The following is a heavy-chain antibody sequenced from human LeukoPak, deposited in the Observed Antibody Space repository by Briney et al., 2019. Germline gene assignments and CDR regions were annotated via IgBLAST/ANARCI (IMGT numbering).Heavy chain of an antibody. CDR1: GYTFTSYY. Sequence: ASVKFSCKASGYTFTSYYMHWVRQAPGQGLEWMGIINPSCGSTSYAQKLQGRVTMTWDTSTSTVYMELSSLRSEDTAVYYCARGPESGYYYYYYMDVWGKGTTVTVSS. J-gene: IGHJ6*03. CDR2: INPSCGST. CDR3: ARGPESGYYYYYYMDV. V-gene: IGHV1-46*01. D-gene: IGHD6-25*01.